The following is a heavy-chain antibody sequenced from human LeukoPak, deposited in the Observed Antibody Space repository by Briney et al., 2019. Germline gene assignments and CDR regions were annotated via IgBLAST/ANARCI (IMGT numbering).Heavy chain of an antibody. D-gene: IGHD5-18*01. CDR2: FSSSGSTI. CDR3: ARDLDTAMVSPFVY. CDR1: EFTFSDSY. V-gene: IGHV3-11*04. J-gene: IGHJ4*02. Sequence: GGPLKLSCEASEFTFSDSYMSGIGQAPGKGREWVSYFSSSGSTIYYADSVKGRFTISRDNAKNSLYLQMNSLRAEDTAVYYCARDLDTAMVSPFVYWGQGTLVTVSS.